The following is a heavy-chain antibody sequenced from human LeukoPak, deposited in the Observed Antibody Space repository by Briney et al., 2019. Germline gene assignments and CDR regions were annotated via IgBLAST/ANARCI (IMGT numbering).Heavy chain of an antibody. V-gene: IGHV3-23*01. Sequence: GGSLRLSCAASGFIFSTYAMSWVRQAPGKGLEWVSALSGSGDKTFYADSVKGRFTISRDNSKNTLYLQMNSLGAEGTAVYYCGKDLNYGLDYWGQGTLVTVSS. D-gene: IGHD4-11*01. CDR2: LSGSGDKT. CDR3: GKDLNYGLDY. J-gene: IGHJ4*02. CDR1: GFIFSTYA.